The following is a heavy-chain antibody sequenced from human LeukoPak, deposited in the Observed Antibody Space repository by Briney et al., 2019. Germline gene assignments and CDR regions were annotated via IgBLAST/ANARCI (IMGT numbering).Heavy chain of an antibody. CDR1: EFTFSSYG. J-gene: IGHJ6*02. CDR3: AKDLSGLRSCPIRRCYYAMDV. Sequence: GRSLRLSCAASEFTFSSYGMHWVRQAPGKGLEWVAVASYDGSNKYYADSVKGRFIISRDNSKNTLYLQMDSLRAEDTAVYYCAKDLSGLRSCPIRRCYYAMDVWGQGTTVTVSS. V-gene: IGHV3-30*18. CDR2: ASYDGSNK. D-gene: IGHD2-15*01.